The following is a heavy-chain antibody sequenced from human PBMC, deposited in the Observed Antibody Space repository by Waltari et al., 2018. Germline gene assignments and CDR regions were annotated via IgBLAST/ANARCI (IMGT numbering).Heavy chain of an antibody. Sequence: EVQLVESGGGLVQPGRSLRLSCAASGFTFDDYAMHWVRQAPGKGLEWVSGISWNSGSIGYADSVKGRFTISRDNAKNSLYLQMNSLRAEDMALYYCASSIDCWGQGTLVTVSS. D-gene: IGHD2-2*01. J-gene: IGHJ4*02. V-gene: IGHV3-9*03. CDR3: ASSIDC. CDR1: GFTFDDYA. CDR2: ISWNSGSI.